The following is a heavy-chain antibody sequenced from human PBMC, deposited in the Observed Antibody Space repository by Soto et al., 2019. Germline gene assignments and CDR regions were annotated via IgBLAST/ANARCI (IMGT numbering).Heavy chain of an antibody. CDR3: VKGYGSGINWFGR. CDR1: GLTFSSYA. Sequence: EVQLLESGGGLVQPGGSLRLSCAASGLTFSSYAMNWISQGPGKGLEWVSGISVNAGRAYYADSVKGRFTVSRDNSKNTLYLQMNRLGAEDTAVYSCVKGYGSGINWFGRWGQGTLVTVSS. J-gene: IGHJ5*02. V-gene: IGHV3-23*01. CDR2: ISVNAGRA. D-gene: IGHD3-10*01.